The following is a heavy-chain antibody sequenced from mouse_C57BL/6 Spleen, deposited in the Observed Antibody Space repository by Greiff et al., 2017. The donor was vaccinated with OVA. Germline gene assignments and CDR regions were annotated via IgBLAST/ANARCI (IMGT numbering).Heavy chain of an antibody. V-gene: IGHV1-54*01. CDR3: ARSPTGYDYDGRYFDV. CDR2: INPGSGGT. Sequence: QVQLQQSGAELVRPGTSVKVSCKASGYAFTNYLIEWVKQRPGQGLEWIGVINPGSGGTNYNEKFKGKATLTADKSSSTAYMQLSSLTSANSAVYFCARSPTGYDYDGRYFDVWGTGTTVTVSS. D-gene: IGHD2-4*01. CDR1: GYAFTNYL. J-gene: IGHJ1*03.